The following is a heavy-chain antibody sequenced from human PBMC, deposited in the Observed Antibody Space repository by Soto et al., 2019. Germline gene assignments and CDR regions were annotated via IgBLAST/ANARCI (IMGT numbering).Heavy chain of an antibody. J-gene: IGHJ6*02. CDR3: ASLTQYSYGYLNRMDV. Sequence: PSETLSLTCTVSGGSISSSSYYWGWIRQPPGKGLEWIGSIYYSGSTYYNPSLKSRVTISVDTSKNQFSLKLSSVTAADTAVYYCASLTQYSYGYLNRMDVWGQGTTVTVSS. V-gene: IGHV4-39*01. CDR2: IYYSGST. CDR1: GGSISSSSYY. D-gene: IGHD5-18*01.